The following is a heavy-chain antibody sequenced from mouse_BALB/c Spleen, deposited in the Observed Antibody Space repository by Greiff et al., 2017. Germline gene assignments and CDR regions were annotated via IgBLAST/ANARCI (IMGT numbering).Heavy chain of an antibody. CDR2: ISSGGSYT. CDR1: GFTFSSYA. Sequence: EVQLMESGGGLVKPGGSLKLSCAASGFTFSSYAMSWVRQSPEKRLEWVAEISSGGSYTYYPDTVTGRFTISSDNAKNTLYLEMSSLRSEDTAMYYCARESTDTAMDYWGQGTSGTVSS. CDR3: ARESTDTAMDY. J-gene: IGHJ4*01. D-gene: IGHD1-2*01. V-gene: IGHV5-9-4*01.